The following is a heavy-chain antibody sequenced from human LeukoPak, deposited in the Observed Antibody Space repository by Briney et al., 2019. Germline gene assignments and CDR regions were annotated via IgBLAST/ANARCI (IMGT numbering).Heavy chain of an antibody. CDR3: ARVSGKRFFSTRSFDY. CDR1: GYTFTGYY. Sequence: ASVKVSCKASGYTFTGYYMHWVRQAPGQGLEWMGRINPNSGGTNYAQKFQGRVTMTRDTSISTAYMELSRLRSDDTAVYYCARVSGKRFFSTRSFDYWGQGTLVTVSS. CDR2: INPNSGGT. J-gene: IGHJ4*02. D-gene: IGHD3-3*01. V-gene: IGHV1-2*06.